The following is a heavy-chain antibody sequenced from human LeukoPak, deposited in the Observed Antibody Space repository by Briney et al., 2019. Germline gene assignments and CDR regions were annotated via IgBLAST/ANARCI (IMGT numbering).Heavy chain of an antibody. CDR1: GFTFSSYG. CDR3: AKDLYSCYDVPFDY. D-gene: IGHD5-12*01. V-gene: IGHV3-30*18. Sequence: GGSLRLSCAASGFTFSSYGMHWVRQAPGKGLEWVAVISYDGSNKYYADSVKGRFTISRDNSKNTLYLQMNSLRAEDTAVYYCAKDLYSCYDVPFDYWGEGTLVTVSS. CDR2: ISYDGSNK. J-gene: IGHJ4*02.